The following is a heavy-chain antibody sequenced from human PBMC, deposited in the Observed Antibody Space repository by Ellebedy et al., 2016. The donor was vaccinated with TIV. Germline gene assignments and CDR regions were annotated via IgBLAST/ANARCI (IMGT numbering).Heavy chain of an antibody. Sequence: GESLKISCSASGFSFSTYAMHWVRQAPGKGLQFVSAISSNGVRAYQPDSVKGRFTISRDNSKNTVYLQMRSLRPEDTAVYYCARGGYNYGNNYYYYYGMDVWGQGTTVTVSS. J-gene: IGHJ6*02. D-gene: IGHD5-18*01. CDR3: ARGGYNYGNNYYYYYGMDV. CDR2: ISSNGVRA. CDR1: GFSFSTYA. V-gene: IGHV3-64D*06.